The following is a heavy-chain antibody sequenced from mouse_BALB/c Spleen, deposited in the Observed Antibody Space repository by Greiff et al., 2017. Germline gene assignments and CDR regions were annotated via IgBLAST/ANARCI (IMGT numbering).Heavy chain of an antibody. CDR2: ISNGGGST. Sequence: DVQLVESGGGLVQPGGSLKLSCAASGFTFSSYTMSWVRQTPEKRLEWVAYISNGGGSTYYPDTVKGRFTISRDNAKNTLYLQMSSLKSEDTAMYYCARHYYGSSYVGAMDYWGQGTSVTVSS. V-gene: IGHV5-12-2*01. CDR3: ARHYYGSSYVGAMDY. CDR1: GFTFSSYT. J-gene: IGHJ4*01. D-gene: IGHD1-1*01.